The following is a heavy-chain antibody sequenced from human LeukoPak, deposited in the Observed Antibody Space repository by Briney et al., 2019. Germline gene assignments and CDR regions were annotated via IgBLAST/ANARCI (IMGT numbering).Heavy chain of an antibody. CDR1: GFTFRDSA. CDR3: AKVIRYCGTGVCYIRFGQIDY. Sequence: PGGSLRLSCAASGFTFRDSAMDWVRQAPGKGLEWVSLISHSGANTFYADSVKGRFTVSRDNSKNMMYLQMNSLRAEDTAVYYCAKVIRYCGTGVCYIRFGQIDYWGQGTPVIVSS. V-gene: IGHV3-23*01. D-gene: IGHD2-8*01. CDR2: ISHSGANT. J-gene: IGHJ4*02.